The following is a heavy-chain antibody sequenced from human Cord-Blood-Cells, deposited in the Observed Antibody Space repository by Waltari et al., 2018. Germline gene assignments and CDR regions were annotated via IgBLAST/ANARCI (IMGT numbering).Heavy chain of an antibody. Sequence: EVQLVESGGGLVQPGGSLRLSCAASGFTFSSHWMSRVSQAPGKGLEWVANIKQDGSEKYYVDSVKGRFTISRDNAKNSLYLQMNSLRAEDTAVYYCARDYSQLGDAFDIWGQGTMVTVSS. D-gene: IGHD6-13*01. CDR2: IKQDGSEK. V-gene: IGHV3-7*01. CDR3: ARDYSQLGDAFDI. J-gene: IGHJ3*02. CDR1: GFTFSSHW.